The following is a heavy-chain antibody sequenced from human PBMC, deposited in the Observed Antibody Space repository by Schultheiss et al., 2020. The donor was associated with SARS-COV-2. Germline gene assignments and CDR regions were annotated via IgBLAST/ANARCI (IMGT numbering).Heavy chain of an antibody. CDR2: ISGSGGST. CDR3: AKDRRGGRHYYYYGMDV. CDR1: GFTFSSYS. D-gene: IGHD2-15*01. V-gene: IGHV3-23*01. Sequence: GGSLRLSCAASGFTFSSYSMNWVRQAPGKGLEWVSAISGSGGSTYYADSVKGRFTISRDNSKNTLYLQMNSLRAEDTALYYCAKDRRGGRHYYYYGMDVWGQGTTVTVSS. J-gene: IGHJ6*02.